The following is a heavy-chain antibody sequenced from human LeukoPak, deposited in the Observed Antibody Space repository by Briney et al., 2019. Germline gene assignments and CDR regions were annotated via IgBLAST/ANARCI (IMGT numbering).Heavy chain of an antibody. Sequence: GGSLRLSCAASGFTFSSYGMSWVRQAPGKGLEWVSAISGSGGSTYYADSVKGRFTISRDNSKNTLYLQMNSLRAEDTAVYYCAEDLDRTWQALFDYWGQGILVTVSS. CDR1: GFTFSSYG. V-gene: IGHV3-23*01. CDR2: ISGSGGST. J-gene: IGHJ4*02. CDR3: AEDLDRTWQALFDY.